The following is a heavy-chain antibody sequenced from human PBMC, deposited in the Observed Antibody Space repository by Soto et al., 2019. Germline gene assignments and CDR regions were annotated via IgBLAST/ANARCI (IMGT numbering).Heavy chain of an antibody. CDR1: GDSVSSNSAA. Sequence: PSQTLSLTCAISGDSVSSNSAAWNWIRQSPSRGLEWLGRTYYRSKWYNDYAVSVKSRITINPDTSKNQFSLQLNSVTPEDTAVYYCAREGKCSGGSCYPYYYYYMDVWGKGTTVTVSS. V-gene: IGHV6-1*01. CDR3: AREGKCSGGSCYPYYYYYMDV. CDR2: TYYRSKWYN. D-gene: IGHD2-15*01. J-gene: IGHJ6*03.